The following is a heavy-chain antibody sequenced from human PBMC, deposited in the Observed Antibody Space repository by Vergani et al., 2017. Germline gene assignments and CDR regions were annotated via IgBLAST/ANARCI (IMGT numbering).Heavy chain of an antibody. CDR1: GGSISSGDYY. D-gene: IGHD3-16*01. CDR2: IYYSGST. Sequence: QVQLQESGPGLVKPSQTLSLTCTVSGGSISSGDYYWSWIRQPPGKGLEWIGYIYYSGSTYYNPSLKSRVTMSVDTSKNQFSLKLTSVTAADTAVYYCARRELGSSHYYYYMDVWGKGTTVTVSS. CDR3: ARRELGSSHYYYYMDV. V-gene: IGHV4-30-4*01. J-gene: IGHJ6*03.